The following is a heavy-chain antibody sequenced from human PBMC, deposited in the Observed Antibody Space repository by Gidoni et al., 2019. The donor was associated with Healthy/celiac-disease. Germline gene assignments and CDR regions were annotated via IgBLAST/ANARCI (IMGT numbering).Heavy chain of an antibody. CDR3: ARENVAPEYSSS. V-gene: IGHV1-69*08. J-gene: IGHJ5*02. Sequence: QVQLVQSGAEVKKPGSSVKVSCKASGGTFSSYTISWVRQAPGQGLEWMGRIIPILGIENYAQKCQGRVTITADKSTSTAYMELSSLRSEDTAVYYCARENVAPEYSSSWGQGTLVTVSS. CDR1: GGTFSSYT. D-gene: IGHD6-6*01. CDR2: IIPILGIE.